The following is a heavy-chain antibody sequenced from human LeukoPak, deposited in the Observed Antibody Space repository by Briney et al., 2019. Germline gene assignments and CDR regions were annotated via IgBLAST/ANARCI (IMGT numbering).Heavy chain of an antibody. CDR2: INHSGST. Sequence: PSETLSLTCAVYGGSFSGYYWSWIRQPPGKGLEWIGEINHSGSTSYNPSLKSRVTISVDTSKNQFSLKLSSVTAADTAVYYCARDNRYSIFNWFDPWGQGTLVTVSS. CDR1: GGSFSGYY. V-gene: IGHV4-34*01. CDR3: ARDNRYSIFNWFDP. D-gene: IGHD6-13*01. J-gene: IGHJ5*02.